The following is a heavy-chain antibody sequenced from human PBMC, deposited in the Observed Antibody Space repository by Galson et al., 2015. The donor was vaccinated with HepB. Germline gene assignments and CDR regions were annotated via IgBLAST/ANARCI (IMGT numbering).Heavy chain of an antibody. Sequence: SVKVSCKASGYTFTDYFIHWVRQAPGQGPEWLGRIDPNSGATASAQKLQGRATMTRDTSISIAYMELRSLRSDDAAVYYCARVLTSGWYPADYWGQGTLVTVSS. CDR2: IDPNSGAT. V-gene: IGHV1-2*06. J-gene: IGHJ4*02. D-gene: IGHD6-19*01. CDR3: ARVLTSGWYPADY. CDR1: GYTFTDYF.